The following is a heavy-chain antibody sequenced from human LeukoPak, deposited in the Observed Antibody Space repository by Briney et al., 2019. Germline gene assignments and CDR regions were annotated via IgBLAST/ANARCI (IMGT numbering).Heavy chain of an antibody. CDR2: IYYSGST. D-gene: IGHD1-14*01. J-gene: IGHJ4*02. CDR1: GGSISSGGYS. Sequence: SETLSLTCAVSGGSISSGGYSWSWIRQPPGKGLEWIGYIYYSGSTYYNPSLKSRVTISVDTSKNQFSLKLSSVTAADTAVYYCTRDPRNLDYWGQGTLVTVSS. V-gene: IGHV4-30-4*07. CDR3: TRDPRNLDY.